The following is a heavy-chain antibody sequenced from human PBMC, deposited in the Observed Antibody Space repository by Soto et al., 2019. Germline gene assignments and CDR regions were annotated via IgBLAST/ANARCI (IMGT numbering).Heavy chain of an antibody. CDR1: GFTSSLYS. D-gene: IGHD1-1*01. CDR2: ITTSSSFR. V-gene: IGHV3-21*03. CDR3: TRWKETYPDY. Sequence: GGSLRLSCAASGFTSSLYSMNWVRQAPGKGLEWVADITTSSSFRFYADSLKGRFTISRDDSKSIAYLQMNSLKTEDTAVYYCTRWKETYPDYWGQGTLVTVSS. J-gene: IGHJ4*02.